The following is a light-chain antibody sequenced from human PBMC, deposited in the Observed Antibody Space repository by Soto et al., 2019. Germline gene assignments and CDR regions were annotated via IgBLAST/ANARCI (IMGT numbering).Light chain of an antibody. J-gene: IGKJ2*01. Sequence: DIQMTQSPSSLSASVGDRVTITCRASQGISSHLAWYQQKPGKVPKLLIYAASTLRSGVPSRFSGSGFGTDFTLTISSLQPEDVATYYCQKYNNAPYTFGQGNKLEIK. CDR2: AAS. CDR3: QKYNNAPYT. CDR1: QGISSH. V-gene: IGKV1-27*01.